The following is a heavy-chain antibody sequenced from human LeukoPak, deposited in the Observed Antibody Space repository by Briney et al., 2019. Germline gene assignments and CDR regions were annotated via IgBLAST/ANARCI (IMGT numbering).Heavy chain of an antibody. D-gene: IGHD5-18*01. CDR2: IYYSGST. CDR1: GGSISSGDYY. V-gene: IGHV4-30-4*01. CDR3: ARVDTAMVPPDY. J-gene: IGHJ4*02. Sequence: SETLSLTCTVSGGSISSGDYYWSWIRQPPGKGLEWIGYIYYSGSTYYNPSLKSRVTISVDTSKNQFSLKLSSVTAAGTAVYYCARVDTAMVPPDYWGQGTLVTVSS.